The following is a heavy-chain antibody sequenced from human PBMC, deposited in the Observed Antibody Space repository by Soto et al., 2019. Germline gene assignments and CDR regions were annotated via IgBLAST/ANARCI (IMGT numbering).Heavy chain of an antibody. D-gene: IGHD3-10*01. V-gene: IGHV3-30*18. CDR3: AKEENSDYYRTAHR. J-gene: IGHJ1*01. CDR2: LTYDGDGSQK. Sequence: QVQLVESGGGVVQPGTSLTLSCAASGFTLSAYGMHWVRQAPGKGLEWVAVLTYDGDGSQKHYADSVTGRFTISRDTSKNTVHLQMTSLKPGDTAVYFCAKEENSDYYRTAHRWGQGTLVIVSP. CDR1: GFTLSAYG.